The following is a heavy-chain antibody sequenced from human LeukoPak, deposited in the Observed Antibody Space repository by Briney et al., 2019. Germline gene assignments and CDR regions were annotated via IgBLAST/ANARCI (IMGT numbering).Heavy chain of an antibody. CDR3: ARVDSSGWMDAFDI. CDR2: IYYSGST. CDR1: GGSISSYY. V-gene: IGHV4-59*08. Sequence: SETLSLTCTVSGGSISSYYWSWIRQPPGKGLEWIGYIYYSGSTNYNPSLKSRVTISVDTSKNQFSLKLSSVTAADTAVYYCARVDSSGWMDAFDIWGQGTMVTVPS. J-gene: IGHJ3*02. D-gene: IGHD6-19*01.